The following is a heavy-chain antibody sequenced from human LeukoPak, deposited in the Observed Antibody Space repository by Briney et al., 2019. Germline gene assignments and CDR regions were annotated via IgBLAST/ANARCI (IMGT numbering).Heavy chain of an antibody. D-gene: IGHD6-19*01. CDR2: ISGSGGST. V-gene: IGHV3-23*01. CDR3: VKGPQEERYPVGQWLVRAGYFDY. CDR1: GFTFSSYA. Sequence: GGSLRLSCAASGFTFSSYAMSWVRQAPGKGLEWVSAISGSGGSTCYADSVKGRFTISRDNSKNTLYLQMNSLRAEDTAVYYCVKGPQEERYPVGQWLVRAGYFDYWGQGTLVTVSS. J-gene: IGHJ4*02.